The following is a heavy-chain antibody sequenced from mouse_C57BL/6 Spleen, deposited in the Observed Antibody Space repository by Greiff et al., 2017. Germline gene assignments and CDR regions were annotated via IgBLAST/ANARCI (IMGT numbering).Heavy chain of an antibody. CDR3: ARSGDSSGYGFDY. J-gene: IGHJ2*01. D-gene: IGHD3-2*02. CDR2: INPSTGGT. V-gene: IGHV1-42*01. Sequence: EVQLQQSGPELVKPGASVKISCKASGYSFTGYYMNWVKQSPEKSLEWIGEINPSTGGTTYNQKFKAKATLTVDKSSSTAYMQLKSLTSEDSAVYYCARSGDSSGYGFDYWGQGTTLTVSS. CDR1: GYSFTGYY.